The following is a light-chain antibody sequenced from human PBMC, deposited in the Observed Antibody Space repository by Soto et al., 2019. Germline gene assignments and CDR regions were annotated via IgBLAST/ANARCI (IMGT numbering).Light chain of an antibody. V-gene: IGLV4-69*01. CDR3: QTWDTGIWV. CDR1: SGHSSYA. CDR2: LNSDGSH. J-gene: IGLJ3*02. Sequence: QLVLTQSPSASASLGASVKLTCTLSSGHSSYAIAWHQQQPEKGPRYLMKLNSDGSHSKGGGIPDRFSGSSSGAERYLTISSLQSEDEADYYCQTWDTGIWVFGGGTKLTVL.